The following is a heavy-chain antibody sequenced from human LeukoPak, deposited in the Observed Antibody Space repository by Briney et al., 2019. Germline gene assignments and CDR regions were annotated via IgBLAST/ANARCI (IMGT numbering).Heavy chain of an antibody. V-gene: IGHV4-39*07. CDR1: GGSISSSSYY. CDR3: ASLGGYYYDSSGYETFDY. D-gene: IGHD3-22*01. J-gene: IGHJ4*02. Sequence: PSETLSLTCTVSGGSISSSSYYWGWIRQPPGKGLEWIGSIYYSGSTYYNPSLKSRVTISVDTSKNQFSLKLSSVTAADTAVYYCASLGGYYYDSSGYETFDYWGQGTLVTVSS. CDR2: IYYSGST.